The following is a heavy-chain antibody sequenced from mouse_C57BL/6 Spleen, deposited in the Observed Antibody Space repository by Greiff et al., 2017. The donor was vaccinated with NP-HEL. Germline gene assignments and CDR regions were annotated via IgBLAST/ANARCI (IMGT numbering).Heavy chain of an antibody. D-gene: IGHD1-1*01. J-gene: IGHJ4*01. CDR2: IYPGSGNT. CDR1: GYTFTDYY. Sequence: VQLQQSGAELVRPGASVKLSCKASGYTFTDYYINWVKQRPGQGLEWIARIYPGSGNTYYNEKFKGKATLTAEKSSSTAYMQLSSLTSEDSAVYFCARCNSGSSTGNAMDYWGQGTSVTVSS. CDR3: ARCNSGSSTGNAMDY. V-gene: IGHV1-76*01.